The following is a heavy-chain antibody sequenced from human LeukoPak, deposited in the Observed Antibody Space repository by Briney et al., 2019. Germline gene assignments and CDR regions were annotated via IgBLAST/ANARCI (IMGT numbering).Heavy chain of an antibody. J-gene: IGHJ1*01. Sequence: GASVKVSCKASGYTFTSYDINWVRQATGQGLEWMGWMNPNSGNTGYAQKFQGRVTITRNTSISTAYMELSSLRSEDTAVYYCARGRGSSWYYRYFQHWGQGTLVTVSS. D-gene: IGHD6-13*01. CDR2: MNPNSGNT. CDR3: ARGRGSSWYYRYFQH. CDR1: GYTFTSYD. V-gene: IGHV1-8*01.